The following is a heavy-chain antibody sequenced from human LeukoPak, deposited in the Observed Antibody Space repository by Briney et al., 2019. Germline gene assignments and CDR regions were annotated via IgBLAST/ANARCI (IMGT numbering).Heavy chain of an antibody. D-gene: IGHD3-10*01. CDR3: ARLAGSGSYYHYYYYMDV. Sequence: GESLKISCKGSGYSFTGYWIGWVRQMPGKGLEWMGIIYPGDSDTRYSPSFQGQVTISADKSISTAYLQWSSLKASDTAMYYCARLAGSGSYYHYYYYMDVRGKGTTVTISS. CDR1: GYSFTGYW. V-gene: IGHV5-51*01. CDR2: IYPGDSDT. J-gene: IGHJ6*03.